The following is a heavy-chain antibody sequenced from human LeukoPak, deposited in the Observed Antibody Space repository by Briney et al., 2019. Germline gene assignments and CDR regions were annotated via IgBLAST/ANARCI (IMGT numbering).Heavy chain of an antibody. J-gene: IGHJ6*02. CDR3: AKDSGARYYYGMDV. Sequence: PEGSLRLSCAASGFTFDDYAMHWVRQAPGKGLEWVSGISWNSGSIGYADSVKGRFTITRDNAKNSLYLQMNSLRAEDTALYYCAKDSGARYYYGMDVWGQGTTVTVSS. CDR2: ISWNSGSI. V-gene: IGHV3-9*01. D-gene: IGHD4-17*01. CDR1: GFTFDDYA.